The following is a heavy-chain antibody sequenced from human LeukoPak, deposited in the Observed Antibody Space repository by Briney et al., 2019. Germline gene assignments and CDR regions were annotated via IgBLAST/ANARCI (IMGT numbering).Heavy chain of an antibody. Sequence: EASVKVSCKASGYTFTAYYVHWVRQAPGQGLEWMGWINPNSGGTKCAQKFQGRVTMTRDTSISTAYMELTRLRSDDTDMYYCAPTPPEDYDDSGYFDYWGQGTLVTVSS. CDR1: GYTFTAYY. J-gene: IGHJ4*02. CDR3: APTPPEDYDDSGYFDY. D-gene: IGHD3-22*01. CDR2: INPNSGGT. V-gene: IGHV1-2*02.